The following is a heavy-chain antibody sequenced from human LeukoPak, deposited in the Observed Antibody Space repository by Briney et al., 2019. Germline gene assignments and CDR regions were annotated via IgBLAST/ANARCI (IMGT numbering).Heavy chain of an antibody. CDR1: GFTFSSYW. CDR2: INSDGSST. D-gene: IGHD6-19*01. V-gene: IGHV3-74*01. Sequence: PGGSLRLSRAASGFTFSSYWMHWVRQAPGKGLVWVSRINSDGSSTSYADSVKGRFTISRDNAKNTLYLQMNSLRAEDTAVYYCASGTAVAGTGVDYWGQGTLVTVSS. CDR3: ASGTAVAGTGVDY. J-gene: IGHJ4*02.